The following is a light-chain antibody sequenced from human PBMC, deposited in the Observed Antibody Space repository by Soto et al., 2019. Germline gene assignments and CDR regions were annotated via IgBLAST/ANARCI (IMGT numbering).Light chain of an antibody. Sequence: EFVLTQSPATLSLSPGERATLSCRASQSVSSYLAWYQQQPGQAPRLLIYDASNRATGIPARFSGSGSGTDFTLTISSLEPEDFAVYYCQQRSNWPYTFGQGTKLEIK. CDR3: QQRSNWPYT. J-gene: IGKJ2*01. CDR1: QSVSSY. V-gene: IGKV3-11*01. CDR2: DAS.